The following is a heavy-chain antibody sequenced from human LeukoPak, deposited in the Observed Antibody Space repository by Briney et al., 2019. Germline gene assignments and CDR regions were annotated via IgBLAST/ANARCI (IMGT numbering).Heavy chain of an antibody. CDR2: IYTSGST. CDR1: GGSISSYY. J-gene: IGHJ4*02. Sequence: SETLSLTCTVAGGSISSYYWSWIRQPAGKGLEWIGRIYTSGSTDYHPSLKSRLTMSVHTSKNQFSLKLSSVTAADTAVYYCATDATSYCGSGSYDYWGQGTLVTVSS. D-gene: IGHD3-10*01. V-gene: IGHV4-4*07. CDR3: ATDATSYCGSGSYDY.